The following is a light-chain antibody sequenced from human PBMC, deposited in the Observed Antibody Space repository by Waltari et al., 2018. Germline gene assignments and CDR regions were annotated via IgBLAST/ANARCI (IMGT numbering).Light chain of an antibody. CDR2: GAS. Sequence: ETVMTQSPATLSVSPWGRATLSCRASQSLGTNLAWYQQKPGQAPRLLIYGASSRATGVPARFSGSGSGTDFTLTISSLQSEDFVVYYCQQYNNWPLYTFGQGTKLEIK. V-gene: IGKV3-15*01. J-gene: IGKJ2*01. CDR1: QSLGTN. CDR3: QQYNNWPLYT.